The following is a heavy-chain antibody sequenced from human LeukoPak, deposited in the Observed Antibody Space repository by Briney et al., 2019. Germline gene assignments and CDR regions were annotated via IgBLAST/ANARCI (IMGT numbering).Heavy chain of an antibody. Sequence: GGSLRLSCAASGFTFSSYAMHWVRQAPGKGLEWVAVISYDGSNKYYADSVKGRFTISRDNSKNTLYLQMNSLRAKDTAVYYCARPRLSAFDIWGQGTMVTVSS. CDR1: GFTFSSYA. CDR3: ARPRLSAFDI. D-gene: IGHD4-17*01. V-gene: IGHV3-30-3*01. J-gene: IGHJ3*02. CDR2: ISYDGSNK.